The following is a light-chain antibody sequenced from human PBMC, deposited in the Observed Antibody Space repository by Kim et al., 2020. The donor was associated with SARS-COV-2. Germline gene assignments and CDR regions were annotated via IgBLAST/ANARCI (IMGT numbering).Light chain of an antibody. Sequence: EIVLTQSPGTLSLSPGDRATLSCRASESVSSSHFAWYQQKPGQAPRLLINAVSNRATGIPDRVIGSGSGTDFTLTISRLEPEDFAMYYCQQYDGAYTFGQGTKLEL. CDR2: AVS. CDR3: QQYDGAYT. J-gene: IGKJ2*01. CDR1: ESVSSSH. V-gene: IGKV3-20*01.